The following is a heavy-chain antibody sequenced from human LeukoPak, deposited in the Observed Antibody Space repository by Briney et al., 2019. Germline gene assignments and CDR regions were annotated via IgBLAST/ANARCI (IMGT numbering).Heavy chain of an antibody. V-gene: IGHV3-30-3*01. J-gene: IGHJ4*02. CDR3: ARVKQWPLPGY. CDR1: GFTFSSYA. Sequence: PGGSLRLSCAASGFTFSSYAMHWVRQAPGKGPEWVAVLSYDGSNKYYADSVKGRFTISRDNSKNTLYLQMNSLRAEDTAVYYCARVKQWPLPGYWGQGTLVTVSS. D-gene: IGHD6-19*01. CDR2: LSYDGSNK.